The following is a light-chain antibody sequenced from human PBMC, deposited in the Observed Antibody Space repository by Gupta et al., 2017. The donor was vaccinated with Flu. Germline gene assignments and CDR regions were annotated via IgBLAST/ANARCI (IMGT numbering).Light chain of an antibody. CDR1: QSVISNY. V-gene: IGKV3-20*01. CDR2: GAS. CDR3: QQYGLSPKT. Sequence: ERATRSCGASQSVISNYLAWYQQKPGLSPRLLIYGASSRATGIPDRFSGSGSGTDFTLTISRLEPEDFAVYYCQQYGLSPKTFGQGTKVEV. J-gene: IGKJ1*01.